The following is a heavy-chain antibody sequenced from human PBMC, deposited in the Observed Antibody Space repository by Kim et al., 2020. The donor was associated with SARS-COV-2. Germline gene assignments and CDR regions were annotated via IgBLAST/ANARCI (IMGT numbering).Heavy chain of an antibody. V-gene: IGHV3-23*01. J-gene: IGHJ4*02. CDR3: VKGRSTVPGSKDLDY. CDR1: GFNFGTYA. CDR2: IGSTRENI. D-gene: IGHD6-19*01. Sequence: GGSLRLSCVASGFNFGTYAMLWVRQAPGKGLEWVSRIGSTRENIFYADSVKGRFTTSRDNSKNTVFLHLNSLRDEDKAIYYCVKGRSTVPGSKDLDYWGQGTRVTVSS.